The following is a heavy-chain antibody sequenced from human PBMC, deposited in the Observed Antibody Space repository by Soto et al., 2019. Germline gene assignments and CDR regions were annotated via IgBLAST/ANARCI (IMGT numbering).Heavy chain of an antibody. CDR2: IYYSGST. CDR1: GGSMSRYY. J-gene: IGHJ5*02. CDR3: ARVSYTTGWYWFDP. D-gene: IGHD6-19*01. Sequence: SETLSLTCSVSGGSMSRYYWTWLRQPPGKGLEWIGYIYYSGSTSYNPSLESRVTISADTSQSHFSLNLSSVTAADTAVYFCARVSYTTGWYWFDPWGQGTLVTVSS. V-gene: IGHV4-59*01.